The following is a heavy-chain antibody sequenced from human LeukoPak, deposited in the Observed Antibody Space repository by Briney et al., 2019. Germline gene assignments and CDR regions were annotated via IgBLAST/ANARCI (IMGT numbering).Heavy chain of an antibody. CDR3: ARAITMPLPPYLRSNWFDP. J-gene: IGHJ5*02. CDR1: GGSFSGYY. V-gene: IGHV4-34*01. D-gene: IGHD3-3*01. Sequence: PSETLSLTCAVYGGSFSGYYWSWIRQPPGKGLEWMGEINHSGSTNYNPSLKSRGTISVDTSQTPFSLKLSSVTAADSAAYYCARAITMPLPPYLRSNWFDPSGHGTLVTVSS. CDR2: INHSGST.